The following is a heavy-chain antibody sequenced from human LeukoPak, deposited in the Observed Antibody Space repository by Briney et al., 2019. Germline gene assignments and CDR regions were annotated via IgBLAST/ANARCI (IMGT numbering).Heavy chain of an antibody. J-gene: IGHJ3*02. CDR2: IYPGDSDT. Sequence: GESLKISCKGSGYSFTSYWIGWVRQMPGKGLEWMGIIYPGDSDTRYSPSFQGQVTISADKSISTAYLQWSSLKASDTAMCYCARWGPLDPTGRDAFDIWGQGTMVTVSS. CDR1: GYSFTSYW. CDR3: ARWGPLDPTGRDAFDI. D-gene: IGHD3-16*01. V-gene: IGHV5-51*01.